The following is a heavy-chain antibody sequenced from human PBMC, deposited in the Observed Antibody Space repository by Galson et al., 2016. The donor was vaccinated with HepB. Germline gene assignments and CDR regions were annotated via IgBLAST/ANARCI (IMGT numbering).Heavy chain of an antibody. J-gene: IGHJ4*02. D-gene: IGHD6-13*01. CDR1: AASISRADSY. Sequence: TLSLTCTVSAASISRADSYWSWIRQPPGKGLEWIGYIYHSGDTYYNPSLESRITMSVDTSKSQFSLKLRSLTAADTAVYYCARGGALSLTAAGGAFDYWGQGALVTVSS. V-gene: IGHV4-30-4*01. CDR2: IYHSGDT. CDR3: ARGGALSLTAAGGAFDY.